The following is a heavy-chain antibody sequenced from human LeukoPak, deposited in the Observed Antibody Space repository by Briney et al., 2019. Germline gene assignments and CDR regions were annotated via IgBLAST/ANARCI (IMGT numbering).Heavy chain of an antibody. D-gene: IGHD1-26*01. Sequence: NPGGSLRLSCAASGFTFSRYSMNWVRQAPGKGLEWVSSISTSSSFLYYADSVKGRFTISRDNAKNSLYLQMNSLRADDTAVYYCARDNSVGDYAWWFDPWGQGTLVTVSS. CDR3: ARDNSVGDYAWWFDP. J-gene: IGHJ5*02. CDR1: GFTFSRYS. V-gene: IGHV3-21*04. CDR2: ISTSSSFL.